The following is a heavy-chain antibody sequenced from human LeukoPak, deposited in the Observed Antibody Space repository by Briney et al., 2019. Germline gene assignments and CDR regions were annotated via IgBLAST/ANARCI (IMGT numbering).Heavy chain of an antibody. CDR2: IIHSGNI. CDR3: ARGVYSGSYYR. V-gene: IGHV4-34*01. CDR1: GASINDYY. J-gene: IGHJ4*02. D-gene: IGHD1-26*01. Sequence: SETLSLTCSVSGASINDYYWTWIRQPPGKGLEWTGEIIHSGNINYNPSLKSRVTMSLDTSKKHFSLKLSSVTAADTAVYYCARGVYSGSYYRWGQGTLVTVSS.